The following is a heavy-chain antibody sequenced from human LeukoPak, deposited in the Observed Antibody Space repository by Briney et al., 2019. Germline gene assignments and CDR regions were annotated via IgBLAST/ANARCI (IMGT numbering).Heavy chain of an antibody. D-gene: IGHD4-17*01. CDR2: IRSKAYGGTT. CDR1: GFTFGDYA. J-gene: IGHJ6*02. V-gene: IGHV3-49*04. CDR3: TRDLDYGDYGGMDV. Sequence: GGSLRLSCTASGFTFGDYAMSWVRQAPGKGLEWVGFIRSKAYGGTTEYAAPVKGRFTISRDDSKSIAYLQMNSLKTEDTAVYYCTRDLDYGDYGGMDVWGQGTTVTVSS.